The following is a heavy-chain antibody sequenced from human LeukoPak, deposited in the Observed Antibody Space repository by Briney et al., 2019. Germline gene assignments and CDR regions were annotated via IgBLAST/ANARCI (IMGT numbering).Heavy chain of an antibody. V-gene: IGHV1-46*01. CDR2: INPRGGST. J-gene: IGHJ4*02. CDR3: ARVGATGATADN. CDR1: GYTFTGYY. Sequence: ASVKVSCKASGYTFTGYYMHWVRQAPGQGPEWMGIINPRGGSTDYAQKFQDRITMTSDTSTSTVYMELKSLKSEDTAVYFCARVGATGATADNWGQGTLVTVSS. D-gene: IGHD2-21*02.